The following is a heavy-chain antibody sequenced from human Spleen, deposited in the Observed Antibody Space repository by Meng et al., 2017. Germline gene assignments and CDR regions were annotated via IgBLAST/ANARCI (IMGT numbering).Heavy chain of an antibody. Sequence: GGSLRLSCAASGFTFSDYYMNWVRQAPGKGLEWVSSISSSSTIYYADSVKGRFTISRDNAKNSLYLQMNNLRAEDTAVFYCARGYCTNGVCYLRYWGQGTVVTVSS. CDR3: ARGYCTNGVCYLRY. V-gene: IGHV3-69-1*01. CDR2: ISSSSTI. J-gene: IGHJ4*02. D-gene: IGHD2-8*01. CDR1: GFTFSDYY.